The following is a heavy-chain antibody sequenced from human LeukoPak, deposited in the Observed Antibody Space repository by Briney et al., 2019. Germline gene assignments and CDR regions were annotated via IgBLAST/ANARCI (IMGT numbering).Heavy chain of an antibody. D-gene: IGHD6-13*01. J-gene: IGHJ4*02. CDR2: IYYSGST. CDR1: GGSISSYY. V-gene: IGHV4-59*12. CDR3: ARGIAAAGSYYFDY. Sequence: SETLSLTCTVSGGSISSYYWSWIRKPPGKGLEWIGYIYYSGSTNYNPSLKSRVTISVDTSKNQFSLKLSSVTAADTAVYYCARGIAAAGSYYFDYWGQGTLVTVSS.